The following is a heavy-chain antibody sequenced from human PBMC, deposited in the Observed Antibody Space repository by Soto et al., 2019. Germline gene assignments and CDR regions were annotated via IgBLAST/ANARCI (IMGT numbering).Heavy chain of an antibody. Sequence: GASVKVSCKASGFTFTSSAMQWVRQARGQRLEWKGWIVVGSGNTNYAQKFKERVTITRDMSTSTANMELSSLRSEDTAVYYCAADLSLCTCSSTSCYPYYYYMDVWGKGTTVTVSS. D-gene: IGHD2-2*01. CDR2: IVVGSGNT. V-gene: IGHV1-58*02. CDR1: GFTFTSSA. J-gene: IGHJ6*03. CDR3: AADLSLCTCSSTSCYPYYYYMDV.